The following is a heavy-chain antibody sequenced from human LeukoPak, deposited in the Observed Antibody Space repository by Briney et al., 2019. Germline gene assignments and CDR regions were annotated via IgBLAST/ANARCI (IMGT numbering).Heavy chain of an antibody. J-gene: IGHJ3*02. Sequence: SQTLSLTCTVSGGSINSGNYYWNWIRQPAGKGLEYIGRIHSSGGTEYNPSLKSRVAISMDTSKNQFSLKLSSVTAADTAVYYCASSYYDFWSGTRDAFDIWGQGTMVTVSS. V-gene: IGHV4-61*02. CDR3: ASSYYDFWSGTRDAFDI. CDR2: IHSSGGT. D-gene: IGHD3-3*01. CDR1: GGSINSGNYY.